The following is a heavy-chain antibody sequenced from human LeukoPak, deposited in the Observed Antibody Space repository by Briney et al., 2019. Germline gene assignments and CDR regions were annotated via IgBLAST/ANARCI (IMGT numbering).Heavy chain of an antibody. CDR2: ISSSSSYI. D-gene: IGHD3-9*01. CDR3: ARDYILTGYHVY. Sequence: GGSLRLSCAASGFTFSSYSMNWVRQAPGKGLEWVSSISSSSSYIYYADSVKGRFTISRDNAKNSLYLQMNSLRAEDTAVYYCARDYILTGYHVYWGQGTLVTVSS. J-gene: IGHJ4*02. V-gene: IGHV3-21*01. CDR1: GFTFSSYS.